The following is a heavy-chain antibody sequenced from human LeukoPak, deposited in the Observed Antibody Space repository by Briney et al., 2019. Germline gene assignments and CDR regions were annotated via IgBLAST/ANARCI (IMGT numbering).Heavy chain of an antibody. Sequence: GGSLRLSCAASGFTFSSYWMSWVRQAPGKGLEWVANIKQDESEKYYVDSVKGRFTISRDNAKNSLYLQTNSLRVEDTAVYYCARDCSSTNCYRGGFDPWGQGTLVTVSS. J-gene: IGHJ5*02. CDR1: GFTFSSYW. D-gene: IGHD2-2*01. CDR3: ARDCSSTNCYRGGFDP. CDR2: IKQDESEK. V-gene: IGHV3-7*01.